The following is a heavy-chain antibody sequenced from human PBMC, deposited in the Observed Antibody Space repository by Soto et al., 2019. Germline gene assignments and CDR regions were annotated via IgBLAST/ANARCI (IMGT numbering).Heavy chain of an antibody. CDR1: GFRFDDYA. J-gene: IGHJ6*02. Sequence: TGGSLRLSCAASGFRFDDYAMHWVRQAPGKGLEWVSGISWSSGSIGYAASVKGRFTISRDNDGNSLFLQMNGLRSDDTALYYCAQAQSKRFPYGMDVWGQGTTVTVSS. CDR2: ISWSSGSI. V-gene: IGHV3-9*01. D-gene: IGHD3-10*01. CDR3: AQAQSKRFPYGMDV.